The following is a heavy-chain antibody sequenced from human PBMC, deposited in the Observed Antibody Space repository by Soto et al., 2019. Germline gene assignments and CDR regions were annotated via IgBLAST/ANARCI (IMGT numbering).Heavy chain of an antibody. CDR1: GFTFSSSG. CDR3: ANYHYYGSGSFDY. V-gene: IGHV3-30*18. CDR2: ISYDGSNK. J-gene: IGHJ4*02. Sequence: GGSLRLSCAASGFTFSSSGIHWVRQAPGKGLEWVAVISYDGSNKFYIDSVKGRFTVSRDNPKNTLYLQMNSLRAEDTAVYYCANYHYYGSGSFDYWGQGTLVTVSS. D-gene: IGHD3-10*01.